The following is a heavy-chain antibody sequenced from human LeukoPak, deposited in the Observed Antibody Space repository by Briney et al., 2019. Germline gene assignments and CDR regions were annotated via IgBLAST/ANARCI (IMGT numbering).Heavy chain of an antibody. D-gene: IGHD3-22*01. CDR2: ISYDGSNK. J-gene: IGHJ3*02. V-gene: IGHV3-30*18. CDR3: AKLYEGNYDSSGYPPNGAFDI. Sequence: PGRSLRLSCAASGFTFSSYGMHWVRQAPGKGLEWVAVISYDGSNKYYADSVKGRFTISRDNSKNTLYLQMNSLRAEDTAVYYCAKLYEGNYDSSGYPPNGAFDIWGQGTMVTVSP. CDR1: GFTFSSYG.